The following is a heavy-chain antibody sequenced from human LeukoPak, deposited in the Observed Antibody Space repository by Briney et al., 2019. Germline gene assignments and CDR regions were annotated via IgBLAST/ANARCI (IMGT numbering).Heavy chain of an antibody. D-gene: IGHD1-26*01. CDR1: GGSISSYY. J-gene: IGHJ3*02. Sequence: SETLSLTCTVSGGSISSYYWSWIRQPPGKGLEWIGSIYYSGSTSYNPSLKSRVTISVDTSKKQFSLKLSSVTAADTAFYYCARYIVSYPHDAFDIWGQGTMVTVSS. V-gene: IGHV4-59*01. CDR3: ARYIVSYPHDAFDI. CDR2: IYYSGST.